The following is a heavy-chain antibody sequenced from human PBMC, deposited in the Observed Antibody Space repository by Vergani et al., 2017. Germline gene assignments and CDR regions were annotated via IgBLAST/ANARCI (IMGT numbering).Heavy chain of an antibody. V-gene: IGHV1-46*01. CDR1: GYTFTSYY. CDR2: INPSGGST. J-gene: IGHJ6*02. Sequence: QVQLVQSGAEVKKPGASVKVSCKASGYTFTSYYMHWVRQAPGQGLEWMGIINPSGGSTSYAQKFQGRVTMTRDTSTSTVYMELRSLRSEDTAVYYCAQTTVTTSSHYYYGMDVWGQGTTVTVSS. CDR3: AQTTVTTSSHYYYGMDV. D-gene: IGHD4-17*01.